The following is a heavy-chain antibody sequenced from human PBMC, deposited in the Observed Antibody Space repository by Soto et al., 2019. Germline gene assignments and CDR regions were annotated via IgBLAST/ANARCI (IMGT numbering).Heavy chain of an antibody. CDR2: ISAYNGNT. CDR1: GYTFTSYG. J-gene: IGHJ5*02. V-gene: IGHV1-18*04. Sequence: GASVKVSCKASGYTFTSYGISWVRQAPGQGLEWMGWISAYNGNTNYAQKLQGRVTMTTDTSTSTAYMELRSLRSDDTAVYYCARAWDIAAAGNWLDPWGQGTLVTVSS. D-gene: IGHD6-13*01. CDR3: ARAWDIAAAGNWLDP.